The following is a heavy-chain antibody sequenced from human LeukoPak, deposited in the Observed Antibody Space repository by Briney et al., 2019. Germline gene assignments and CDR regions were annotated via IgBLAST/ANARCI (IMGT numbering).Heavy chain of an antibody. CDR2: IYYSGST. Sequence: PSETLSLTCTVSGGSMISYYWTWVRQTPGKGLEWIGYIYYSGSTNYNPSLKSRVTISVDTSKNQFSLKLSSVTAADTAVYYCARGRLRMYYDILTGSSFDYWGQGTLVTVSS. CDR3: ARGRLRMYYDILTGSSFDY. D-gene: IGHD3-9*01. V-gene: IGHV4-59*01. J-gene: IGHJ4*02. CDR1: GGSMISYY.